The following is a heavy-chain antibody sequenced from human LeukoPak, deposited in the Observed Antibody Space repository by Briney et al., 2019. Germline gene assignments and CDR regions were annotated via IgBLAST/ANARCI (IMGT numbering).Heavy chain of an antibody. V-gene: IGHV1-69*06. Sequence: SVKVSCKASGGTFTSYAISWVRQAPGQGLEWMGRIIPIFDTTNYAQKFQGRVTITADRSTTTAYMELCSLRSEDTAVYYCARGPYYYDFWGQGTLVTVSS. CDR2: IIPIFDTT. CDR3: ARGPYYYDF. D-gene: IGHD3-16*01. CDR1: GGTFTSYA. J-gene: IGHJ4*02.